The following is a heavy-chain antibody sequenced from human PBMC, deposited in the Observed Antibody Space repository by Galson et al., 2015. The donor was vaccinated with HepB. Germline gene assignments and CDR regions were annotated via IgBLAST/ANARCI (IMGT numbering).Heavy chain of an antibody. J-gene: IGHJ5*02. D-gene: IGHD1-7*01. CDR1: GYTFTSNG. V-gene: IGHV1-18*01. CDR2: ISTRSGDT. Sequence: SVKVSCKASGYTFTSNGLSWVRQAPGQGLEWMGWISTRSGDTKSAQKFQGRLIMTTDTSTATAYMELRSLTSDDTAVYYCARDRNYICDPWGQGTLVTVSS. CDR3: ARDRNYICDP.